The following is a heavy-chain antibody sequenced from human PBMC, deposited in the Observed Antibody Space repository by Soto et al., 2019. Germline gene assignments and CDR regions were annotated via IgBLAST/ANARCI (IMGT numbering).Heavy chain of an antibody. CDR1: GFTFSSYS. D-gene: IGHD2-2*02. CDR2: ISSSSSYI. Sequence: GSLRLSCAASGFTFSSYSMNWVRQAPGKGLEWVSSISSSSSYIYYADSVKGRFTISRDNAKNSLYLQMNSLRAEDTAVYYCAREPGYCSSTSCYTGFDYWGQGTLVTVSS. V-gene: IGHV3-21*01. CDR3: AREPGYCSSTSCYTGFDY. J-gene: IGHJ4*02.